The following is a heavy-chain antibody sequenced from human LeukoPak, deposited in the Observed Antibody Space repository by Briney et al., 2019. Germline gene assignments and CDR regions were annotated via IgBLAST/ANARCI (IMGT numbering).Heavy chain of an antibody. V-gene: IGHV3-9*01. CDR1: GFTFDDYA. CDR3: AKGGSSSWYVDYYYGMDV. CDR2: ISWNGGSI. Sequence: PGGSLRLSCAASGFTFDDYAMHWVRQAPGKGLEWVSGISWNGGSIGYADSVKSRFTISRDNAKNSLYLQMNSLRAEDTALYYCAKGGSSSWYVDYYYGMDVWGQGTTVTVSS. D-gene: IGHD6-13*01. J-gene: IGHJ6*02.